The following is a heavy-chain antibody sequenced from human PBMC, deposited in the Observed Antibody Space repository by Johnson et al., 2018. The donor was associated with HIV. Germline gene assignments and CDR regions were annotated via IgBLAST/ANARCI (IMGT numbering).Heavy chain of an antibody. D-gene: IGHD6-6*01. CDR2: IWYDGNNK. V-gene: IGHV3-33*06. Sequence: QEQLVESGGGVVQPGRSLRLSCAASGFTFSSYGMHCVRQAPGKGLEWVAVIWYDGNNKYYADSVKGRFTISRDNSKNTLYLQMNSLRAEDTAVYYCAKGPNGQLDDAFHIWGQGTMVTVSS. CDR1: GFTFSSYG. J-gene: IGHJ3*02. CDR3: AKGPNGQLDDAFHI.